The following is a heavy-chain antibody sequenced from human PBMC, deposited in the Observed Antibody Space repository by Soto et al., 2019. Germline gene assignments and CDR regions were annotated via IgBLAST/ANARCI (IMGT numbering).Heavy chain of an antibody. D-gene: IGHD6-13*01. CDR1: GFTFSSYA. CDR2: ISGSGGST. J-gene: IGHJ4*02. V-gene: IGHV3-23*01. CDR3: AKDHSYSSSWPAPFDY. Sequence: EVQLLESGGGLVQPGGSLRLSCAASGFTFSSYAMSWVRQAPGKGLEWVSAISGSGGSTYYADSVKGRFTISRDNSKNTLYLKMNSLRAEDTAVYYCAKDHSYSSSWPAPFDYWGQGTLVTVSS.